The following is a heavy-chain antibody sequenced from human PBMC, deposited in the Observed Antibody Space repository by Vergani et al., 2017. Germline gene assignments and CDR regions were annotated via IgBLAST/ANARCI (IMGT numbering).Heavy chain of an antibody. D-gene: IGHD4-23*01. Sequence: VQLVESGGGVVQPGRSLRLSCAASGFTFSSYSMNWVRQAPGKGLEWVSYISSSGSNMYYADSVKGRFTISRDNAKSSLYLQMNSLRAEDTAVYYCARTVTENPKFDYWGQGTLVTVSS. CDR1: GFTFSSYS. V-gene: IGHV3-48*04. J-gene: IGHJ4*02. CDR3: ARTVTENPKFDY. CDR2: ISSSGSNM.